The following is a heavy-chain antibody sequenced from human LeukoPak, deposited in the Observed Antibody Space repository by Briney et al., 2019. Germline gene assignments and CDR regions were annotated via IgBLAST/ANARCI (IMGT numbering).Heavy chain of an antibody. V-gene: IGHV3-23*01. CDR1: GFTFSSYA. Sequence: GGSLRLSCAASGFTFSSYAMTWVRQAPGKGLEWVSSIGTHGTTTYYADSVKGRFTISRDDSKNTLYLQMNSLRAEDTAVYYCAGEGGSGYDYAYRGQGTLVTVSS. CDR3: AGEGGSGYDYAY. CDR2: IGTHGTTT. J-gene: IGHJ4*02. D-gene: IGHD5-12*01.